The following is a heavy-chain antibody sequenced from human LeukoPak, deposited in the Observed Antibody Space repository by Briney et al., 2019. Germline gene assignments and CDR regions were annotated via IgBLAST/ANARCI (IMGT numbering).Heavy chain of an antibody. D-gene: IGHD5-18*01. CDR1: GYTFTSYD. CDR2: MNPNSGNT. CDR3: AGALPIQLWLIPYYYYYGMDV. V-gene: IGHV1-8*01. J-gene: IGHJ6*02. Sequence: VASVKVSCKASGYTFTSYDINWVRQATGQGLEWMGWMNPNSGNTGYAQKFQGRVTMTRNTSTSTAYMELSSLRSEDTAVYYCAGALPIQLWLIPYYYYYGMDVWGQGTTVTVSS.